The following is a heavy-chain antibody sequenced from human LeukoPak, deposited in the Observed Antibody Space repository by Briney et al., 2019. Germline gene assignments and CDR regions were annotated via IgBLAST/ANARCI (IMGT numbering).Heavy chain of an antibody. V-gene: IGHV4-39*01. CDR2: IYYSGST. CDR3: ARHYCSGGSCYGPNWFDP. D-gene: IGHD2-15*01. J-gene: IGHJ5*02. CDR1: GGSFSGYY. Sequence: SETLSLTCAVYGGSFSGYYWGWIRQPPGKGLEWIGSIYYSGSTYYNPSLKSRVTISVDTSKNQFSLKLSSVTAADTAVYYCARHYCSGGSCYGPNWFDPWGQGTLVTVSS.